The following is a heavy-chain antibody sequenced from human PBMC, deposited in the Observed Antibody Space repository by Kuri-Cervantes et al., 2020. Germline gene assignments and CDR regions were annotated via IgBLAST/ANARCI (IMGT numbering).Heavy chain of an antibody. Sequence: SVKVSCKASGGTFSSYAISWVRQAPGQGLEWMGGIIPIFGTANYAQKFQGRVTITADESTSTAYMELSSPRSEDTAVYYCAAQGGIVVVPAATYQTNYGMDVWGQGTTVTVSS. CDR1: GGTFSSYA. CDR3: AAQGGIVVVPAATYQTNYGMDV. D-gene: IGHD2-2*01. J-gene: IGHJ6*02. V-gene: IGHV1-69*13. CDR2: IIPIFGTA.